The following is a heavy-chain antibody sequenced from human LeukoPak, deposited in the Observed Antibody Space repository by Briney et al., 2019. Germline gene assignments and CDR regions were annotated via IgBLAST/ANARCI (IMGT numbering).Heavy chain of an antibody. CDR2: FDPEDGET. CDR1: GYTLTELS. Sequence: GASVKVSCKVSGYTLTELSMHWVRQAPGKGLEWMGGFDPEDGETIYAQKLQGRVTMTTDTSTSTAYMELRSLRSDDTAVYYCARGNEIARSYYDYVWGSYRYTWRSFDYWGQGTLVTVSS. D-gene: IGHD3-16*02. J-gene: IGHJ4*02. V-gene: IGHV1-24*01. CDR3: ARGNEIARSYYDYVWGSYRYTWRSFDY.